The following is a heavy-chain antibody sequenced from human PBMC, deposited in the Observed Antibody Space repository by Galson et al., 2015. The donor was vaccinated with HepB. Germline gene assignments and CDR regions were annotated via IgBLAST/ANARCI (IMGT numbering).Heavy chain of an antibody. CDR1: GFIFRDYW. Sequence: SLRLSCAASGFIFRDYWMHWVRQAPGQGLMWVSYINFDGTTTKYVDSVKGRFTTSRENAENTLYLQMNSLRAEDTGVYYCVRELAFGCGSYSHWGQGTLVTVSS. CDR2: INFDGTTT. V-gene: IGHV3-74*01. D-gene: IGHD3-16*01. CDR3: VRELAFGCGSYSH. J-gene: IGHJ4*02.